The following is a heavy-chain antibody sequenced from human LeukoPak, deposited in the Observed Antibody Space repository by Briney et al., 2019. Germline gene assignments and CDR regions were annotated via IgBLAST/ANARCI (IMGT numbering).Heavy chain of an antibody. CDR3: ARERRYYDSSGYYYAMDV. D-gene: IGHD3-22*01. J-gene: IGHJ6*02. V-gene: IGHV4-59*01. CDR2: ISYSGST. Sequence: SETLSLTCTVSGGSISSYYWSWIRQPPGKGLEWIGFISYSGSTNYNPSLKSRVTISVDTSKDQFSLKLSSVTAADTAVYYCARERRYYDSSGYYYAMDVWGQGTTVTVSS. CDR1: GGSISSYY.